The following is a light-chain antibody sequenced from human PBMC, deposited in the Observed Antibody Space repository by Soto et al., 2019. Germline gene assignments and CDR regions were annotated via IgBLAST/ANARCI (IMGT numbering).Light chain of an antibody. CDR3: MQPLQSPFT. V-gene: IGKV2-28*01. CDR1: QSLLHISGDNY. CDR2: LGS. Sequence: EIVMTQSPLSLSVSPGETASISCKSSQSLLHISGDNYLDWFLQKAGQPPQLLIYLGSVRTSGTPDRVSGSGSGKDFTLNITRVEPEDAGIYYCMQPLQSPFTFGPGTTVDIK. J-gene: IGKJ3*01.